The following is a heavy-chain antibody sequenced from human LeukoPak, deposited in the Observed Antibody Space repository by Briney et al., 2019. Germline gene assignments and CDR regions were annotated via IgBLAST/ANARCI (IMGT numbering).Heavy chain of an antibody. CDR2: IFYSGNT. D-gene: IGHD3-16*01. CDR3: ARSPRGYYMDV. V-gene: IGHV4-31*03. CDR1: GGSNSSGGYY. Sequence: SETLSLTCTVSGGSNSSGGYYWSWIRQHPGKGPEFIRYIFYSGNTYYNPSLKSRVTILVDTSKSQFSLKVRSVTAADTAVYYCARSPRGYYMDVWGKGTTVTIS. J-gene: IGHJ6*03.